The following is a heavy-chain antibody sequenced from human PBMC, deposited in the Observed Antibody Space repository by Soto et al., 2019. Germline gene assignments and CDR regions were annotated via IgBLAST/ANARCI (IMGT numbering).Heavy chain of an antibody. J-gene: IGHJ4*02. CDR3: ASGRPVDY. V-gene: IGHV3-48*01. CDR2: ISSGNNFI. CDR1: GFTFSNYG. D-gene: IGHD6-6*01. Sequence: EVQLVESGGGLVQPGGSLRLSCVASGFTFSNYGMNWVRQAPGKGLEWVSYISSGNNFIYYEDSVKGRFTISRDNAKNSLYLQMNSLRAEDKAVYYCASGRPVDYWGQGTLVTVSS.